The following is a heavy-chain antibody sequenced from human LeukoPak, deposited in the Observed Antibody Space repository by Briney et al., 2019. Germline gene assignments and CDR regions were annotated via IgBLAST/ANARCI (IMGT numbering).Heavy chain of an antibody. Sequence: PSETLSLTCAVYGGSFSGYYWSWIRQPPGKGLEWIGEINHSGSTNYNPSLKSRVTISVDTSKNQFSLKLSSVTAADTAVYYCASYYAIDAFDNWGQGTMVTVSS. CDR3: ASYYAIDAFDN. J-gene: IGHJ3*02. CDR2: INHSGST. V-gene: IGHV4-34*01. CDR1: GGSFSGYY. D-gene: IGHD3-10*01.